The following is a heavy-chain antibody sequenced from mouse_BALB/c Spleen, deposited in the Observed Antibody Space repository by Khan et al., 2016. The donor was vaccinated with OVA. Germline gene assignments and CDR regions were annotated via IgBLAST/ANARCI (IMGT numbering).Heavy chain of an antibody. CDR2: ISYSGST. D-gene: IGHD1-1*01. J-gene: IGHJ4*01. CDR1: GYSITSNYA. V-gene: IGHV3-2*02. Sequence: EVQLQESGPGLVKPSQSLSLTCTVTGYSITSNYAWNWIRQFPGNKLEWMGYISYSGSTNYNPSLKSRISITRDQSKNQFFLQLNSVTTEDTATDYCARGNYYGYAMDYWGQGTSITVSS. CDR3: ARGNYYGYAMDY.